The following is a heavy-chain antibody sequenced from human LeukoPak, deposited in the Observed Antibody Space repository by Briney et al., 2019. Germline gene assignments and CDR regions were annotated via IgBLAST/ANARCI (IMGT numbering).Heavy chain of an antibody. D-gene: IGHD2-21*01. CDR2: INPSGDFT. J-gene: IGHJ4*02. CDR3: TMFSGDQKTPF. V-gene: IGHV1-46*04. Sequence: SVKVSCKGSGYTFSNHYLHWVRQAPGQGLEWMGAINPSGDFTTYAQRLQGRVTVTRDTSTSTVYMELSSLRSEDTAMYYCTMFSGDQKTPFWGQGTLVTVSS. CDR1: GYTFSNHY.